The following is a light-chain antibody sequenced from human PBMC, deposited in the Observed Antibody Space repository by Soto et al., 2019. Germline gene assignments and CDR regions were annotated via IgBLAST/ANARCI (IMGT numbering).Light chain of an antibody. V-gene: IGKV1-8*01. J-gene: IGKJ5*01. CDR2: AAS. Sequence: AISMTQSPSSFSASTVYRFTITFRASQGISSYLAWYQQKPGKAPKLLTYAASTLQSGVPSRFSGSGSGTDFTLTISCLQSEDFATYYCQQYYSYLITFGQGTRLEI. CDR3: QQYYSYLIT. CDR1: QGISSY.